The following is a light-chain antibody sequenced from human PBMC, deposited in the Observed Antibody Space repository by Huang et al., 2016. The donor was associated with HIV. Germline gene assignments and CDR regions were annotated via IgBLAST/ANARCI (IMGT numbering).Light chain of an antibody. CDR2: GAS. V-gene: IGKV3-20*01. CDR3: QQYDSSPRT. J-gene: IGKJ1*01. Sequence: EIVLTQSPVTLSLSPGERATFSCQASQSVRSSYLAWYQRKPGQAPKLLIYGASSRSNGIPDMFSGSGAGTDFTLTISRLEPEDFAGYYCQQYDSSPRTFGQGTKVEFK. CDR1: QSVRSSY.